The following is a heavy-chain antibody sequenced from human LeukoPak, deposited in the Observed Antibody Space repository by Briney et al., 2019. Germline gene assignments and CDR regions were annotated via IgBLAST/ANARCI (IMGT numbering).Heavy chain of an antibody. Sequence: GASVKVSCKASGYTFTSYDINWVRQATGQGLEWMGWMNPNSGNTGYGQKFQGRVTMTRDTSISTAYMELSRLRSDDTAVYYCARGDRIQLWLLYYFDYWGQGTLVTVSS. CDR1: GYTFTSYD. V-gene: IGHV1-8*01. J-gene: IGHJ4*02. CDR3: ARGDRIQLWLLYYFDY. CDR2: MNPNSGNT. D-gene: IGHD5-18*01.